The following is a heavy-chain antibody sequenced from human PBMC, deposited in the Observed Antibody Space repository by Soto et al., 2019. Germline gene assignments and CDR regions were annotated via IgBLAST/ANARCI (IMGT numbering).Heavy chain of an antibody. Sequence: SETLSLTCTVSGGSISSGDYYWSWIRQPPGKGLEWIGYIYYSGSTYYNPSLKSRVTISVDTSKNQFSLKLSSVTAADTAVYYCARDKAYCGGDCYSGYNWFDPWGQGTLVTVSS. J-gene: IGHJ5*02. V-gene: IGHV4-30-4*01. CDR3: ARDKAYCGGDCYSGYNWFDP. CDR2: IYYSGST. CDR1: GGSISSGDYY. D-gene: IGHD2-21*02.